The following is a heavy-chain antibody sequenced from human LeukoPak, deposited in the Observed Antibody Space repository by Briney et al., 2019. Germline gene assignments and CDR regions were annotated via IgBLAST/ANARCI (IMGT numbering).Heavy chain of an antibody. CDR1: GFTVSNNY. D-gene: IGHD5-24*01. CDR3: ARARDGYNSSRAGDY. J-gene: IGHJ4*02. CDR2: IYSGGST. Sequence: GGSLRLSCAASGFTVSNNYMSWVRQAPGKGLEWVSVIYSGGSTYYADSEKGRFTISRDNAKNTLYLQMNSLRAEDTAVYYCARARDGYNSSRAGDYWGQGTLVTVSS. V-gene: IGHV3-53*01.